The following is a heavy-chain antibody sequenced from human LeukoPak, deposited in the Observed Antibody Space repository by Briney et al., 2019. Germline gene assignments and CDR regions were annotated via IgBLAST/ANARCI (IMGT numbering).Heavy chain of an antibody. V-gene: IGHV4-39*07. Sequence: PSETLSLTCTVSGVSISTSNSYWGWIRQPPGKGLEWIGSMYYTGNTYYNASLKSRVTISIDTSKNQISLRLTSVTAADTAVYYCARGVGSGYTDEWGQGTLVTVSS. CDR3: ARGVGSGYTDE. D-gene: IGHD3-22*01. CDR1: GVSISTSNSY. CDR2: MYYTGNT. J-gene: IGHJ4*02.